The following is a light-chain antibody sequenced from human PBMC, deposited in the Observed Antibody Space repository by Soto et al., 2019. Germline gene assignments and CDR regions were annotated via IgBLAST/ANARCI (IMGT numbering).Light chain of an antibody. CDR2: EVS. V-gene: IGLV2-18*02. Sequence: QSSLTKPPSVYGSPGQSVAISCTGTSSDVGSYNRVSWYQQPPGAAPKLMIYEVSNRPSGVPDRFSGSKSGNTASLTISGLQAEDEADYYCNSYAGSSTYVFGTGTKVTVL. CDR1: SSDVGSYNR. J-gene: IGLJ1*01. CDR3: NSYAGSSTYV.